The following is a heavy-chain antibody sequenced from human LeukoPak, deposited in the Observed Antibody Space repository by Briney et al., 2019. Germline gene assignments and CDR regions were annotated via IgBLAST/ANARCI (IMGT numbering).Heavy chain of an antibody. CDR1: GGSISSYY. D-gene: IGHD1-7*01. Sequence: PSETLSLTCTVSGGSISSYYWSWIRQPPGKGLEWIGYIYYSGSTNYNPSLKSRVTISVDTSKNQFSLKLSSVTAADTAVYYCAGDGDWNSGNYMDVWGKGTTVTVSS. V-gene: IGHV4-59*01. CDR2: IYYSGST. J-gene: IGHJ6*03. CDR3: AGDGDWNSGNYMDV.